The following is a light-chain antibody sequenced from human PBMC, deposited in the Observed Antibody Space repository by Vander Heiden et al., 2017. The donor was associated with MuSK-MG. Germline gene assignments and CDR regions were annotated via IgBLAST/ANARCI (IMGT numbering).Light chain of an antibody. CDR3: SSYTSSSTRDVV. V-gene: IGLV2-14*03. Sequence: QSALTQPASVSGSPGPSITISCTGTSSDVGGHNYVSWYQQHPGKAPKLMIYDFSNRPAGGANRFYCSKSGNTASMTIAGLQAEDEADDYCSSYTSSSTRDVVFGGGTKRTVL. CDR1: SSDVGGHNY. CDR2: DFS. J-gene: IGLJ2*01.